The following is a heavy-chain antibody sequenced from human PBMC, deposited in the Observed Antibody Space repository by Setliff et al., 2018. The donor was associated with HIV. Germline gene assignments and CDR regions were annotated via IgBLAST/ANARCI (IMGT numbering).Heavy chain of an antibody. CDR1: GDSISSGGYY. J-gene: IGHJ6*04. CDR2: IYTSGST. Sequence: SETLSLTCKASGDSISSGGYYWTWIRKPAGKGLEWIGHIYTSGSTNYNPSLKSRVSISVATSKSQFFLTLTSVTAADSAVYYCARLGEHDTGDLDVWGKGTTVTVSS. D-gene: IGHD7-27*01. V-gene: IGHV4-61*09. CDR3: ARLGEHDTGDLDV.